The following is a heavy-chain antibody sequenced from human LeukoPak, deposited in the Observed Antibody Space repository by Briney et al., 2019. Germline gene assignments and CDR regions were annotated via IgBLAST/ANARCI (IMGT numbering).Heavy chain of an antibody. CDR2: IRSDGTNK. CDR3: AKDLYSSWASWWNY. J-gene: IGHJ4*02. V-gene: IGHV3-30*02. Sequence: GGSLRLSCAASGFIASSYAMHWVRQAPGKGLEWVAFIRSDGTNKYYADSVKGRFTISRDNSKNTLYLQMNSLRAEDTAVYYCAKDLYSSWASWWNYWGQGTLVTVSS. CDR1: GFIASSYA. D-gene: IGHD6-13*01.